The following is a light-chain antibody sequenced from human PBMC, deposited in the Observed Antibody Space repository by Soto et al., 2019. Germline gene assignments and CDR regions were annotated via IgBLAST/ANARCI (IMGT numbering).Light chain of an antibody. CDR3: ASWDDTLSGVV. J-gene: IGLJ3*02. Sequence: QSVLTQPPSVSGAPGQRVTISCSGSSSNIGNNAVNWYQQLPGKAPRALIYYDDLLPSGVSKRFSGSKSGTSVSLAISGLQSDXEADYYCASWDDTLSGVVFGGGTKLTVL. V-gene: IGLV1-36*01. CDR2: YDD. CDR1: SSNIGNNA.